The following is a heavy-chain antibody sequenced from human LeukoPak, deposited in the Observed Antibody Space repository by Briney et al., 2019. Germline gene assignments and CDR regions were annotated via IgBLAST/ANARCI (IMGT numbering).Heavy chain of an antibody. D-gene: IGHD3-22*01. V-gene: IGHV4-59*01. CDR2: IYYSGST. CDR1: GGSISSYY. J-gene: IGHJ6*03. Sequence: SETLSLTCTVSGGSISSYYWSWIRQPPGKGLEWIGYIYYSGSTNYNPSLKSRVTISVDTSKNQFSLKLSSVTAAGTAVYYCARHYYDSSGYMGEYYYYMDVWGKGTTVTVSS. CDR3: ARHYYDSSGYMGEYYYYMDV.